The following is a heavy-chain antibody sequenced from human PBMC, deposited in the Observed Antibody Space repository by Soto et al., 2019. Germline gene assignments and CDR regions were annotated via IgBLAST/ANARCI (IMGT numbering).Heavy chain of an antibody. CDR2: IHYSGST. CDR3: ARGGLTYYYDSSGSFDY. V-gene: IGHV4-30-4*01. Sequence: PSETLSLTCPVSGCSISSGDYYWSWIRQPPGKGLEWIGYIHYSGSTYYNPSLKSRVTISVDTSKNQFSLKLSSVTAADTAVYYCARGGLTYYYDSSGSFDYWGQGTLVTVSS. J-gene: IGHJ4*02. D-gene: IGHD3-22*01. CDR1: GCSISSGDYY.